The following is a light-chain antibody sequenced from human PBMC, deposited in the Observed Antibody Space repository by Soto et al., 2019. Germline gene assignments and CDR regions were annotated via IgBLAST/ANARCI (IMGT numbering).Light chain of an antibody. CDR2: RTS. V-gene: IGKV1-39*01. J-gene: IGKJ2*01. CDR1: QRISNY. CDR3: QQGYSIPPT. Sequence: DIQMTQSPSSLSASVGDRVTITCRANQRISNYLSWYQQKPGSAPQVLLYRTSSLVRGVPSRFTGGGSGAEYTLTINDLQPEDVATYFCQQGYSIPPTFGQGTTLQI.